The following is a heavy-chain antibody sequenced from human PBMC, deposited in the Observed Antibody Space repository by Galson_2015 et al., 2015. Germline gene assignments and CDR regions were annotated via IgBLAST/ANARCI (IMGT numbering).Heavy chain of an antibody. CDR3: VTSRRRGLSGGFHS. J-gene: IGHJ4*02. V-gene: IGHV1-69*13. Sequence: SVKVSCKASGGTIRSYAITWVRQAPGQGLEWTGGIIPAYGTTNYAQKFQGRVTITADESMTTVYMELNSLLSQDTAVYFCVTSRRRGLSGGFHSWGQGTLVIVSS. D-gene: IGHD3-16*01. CDR2: IIPAYGTT. CDR1: GGTIRSYA.